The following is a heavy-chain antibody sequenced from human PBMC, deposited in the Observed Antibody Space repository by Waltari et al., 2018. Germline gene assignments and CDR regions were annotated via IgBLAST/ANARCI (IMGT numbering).Heavy chain of an antibody. J-gene: IGHJ5*02. CDR3: ARRVGYCTNGVCYNWFDP. CDR2: IYYSGST. CDR1: GGSISSYY. V-gene: IGHV4-59*01. D-gene: IGHD2-8*01. Sequence: QVQLQESGPGLVKPSETLSLTCTVSGGSISSYYWSWLRQPPGQGLEWIGYIYYSGSTNYNPSLKSRVTISVDTSKNQFSLKLSSVTAADTAVYYCARRVGYCTNGVCYNWFDPWGQGTLVTVSS.